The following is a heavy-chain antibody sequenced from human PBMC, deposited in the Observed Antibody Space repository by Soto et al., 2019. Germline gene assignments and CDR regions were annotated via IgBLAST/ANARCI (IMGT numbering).Heavy chain of an antibody. CDR3: ARDGYCSGGSCHANAFDI. D-gene: IGHD2-15*01. V-gene: IGHV1-69*06. Sequence: RASVKVSCKASGGTFSSYAISWVRQAPGQGLEWMGGIIPIFGTANYAQKFQGRVTITADKSTSTAYMELSSLRSEDTAVYYCARDGYCSGGSCHANAFDIWGQGTMVTVSS. CDR1: GGTFSSYA. CDR2: IIPIFGTA. J-gene: IGHJ3*02.